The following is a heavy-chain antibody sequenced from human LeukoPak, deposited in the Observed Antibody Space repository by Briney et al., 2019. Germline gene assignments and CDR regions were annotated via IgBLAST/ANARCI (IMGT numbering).Heavy chain of an antibody. J-gene: IGHJ3*02. D-gene: IGHD1-26*01. V-gene: IGHV5-51*01. CDR2: IYPGDSDT. Sequence: GESLKISCQGSGYSFTSYWIGWVRQMPGKGLEWMGIIYPGDSDTRHSPSFQGQVTISADKSISTAYLQWSSLKASDTAMYYCARLDEWEAALNAFDIWGQGTMVTVSS. CDR3: ARLDEWEAALNAFDI. CDR1: GYSFTSYW.